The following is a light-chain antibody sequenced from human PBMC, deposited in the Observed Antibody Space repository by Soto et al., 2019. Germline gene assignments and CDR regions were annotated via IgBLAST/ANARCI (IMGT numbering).Light chain of an antibody. CDR1: QGISSW. CDR3: QQANSFPHT. Sequence: NQNNQSSTSLAASVGDRVPLNCSASQGISSWLAWYQQKPGKAPKLLIYAASTLQSGVPSRFSGSGSGTDFTLTISSLQPEDFATYYCQQANSFPHTFGQGTKLEIK. V-gene: IGKV1-12*01. J-gene: IGKJ2*01. CDR2: AAS.